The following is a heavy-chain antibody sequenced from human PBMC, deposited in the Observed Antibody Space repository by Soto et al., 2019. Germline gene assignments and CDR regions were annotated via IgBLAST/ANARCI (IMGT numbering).Heavy chain of an antibody. V-gene: IGHV1-69*13. Sequence: ASVKVSCQASGGTFSSYAISWVRQAPGQGLEWMGGSIPIFGTANYAQKFQGRVTMTADESTSTAYMELSSLRSEDTAVYYCARDGDRSGYYIEYFQHWGQGTLVTVSS. J-gene: IGHJ1*01. D-gene: IGHD3-22*01. CDR3: ARDGDRSGYYIEYFQH. CDR1: GGTFSSYA. CDR2: SIPIFGTA.